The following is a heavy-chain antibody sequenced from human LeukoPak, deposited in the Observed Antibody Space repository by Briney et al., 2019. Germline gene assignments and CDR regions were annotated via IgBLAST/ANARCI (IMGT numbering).Heavy chain of an antibody. D-gene: IGHD1-26*01. CDR2: INPTVGST. CDR3: ARDNSVGDNAWWFDP. V-gene: IGHV1-46*01. CDR1: GYTFTSYY. Sequence: ASVKVSCMASGYTFTSYYMHWVRQAPGQGLEWMGLINPTVGSTGYAQKFQGRVTMTRDMSTSTDYMELSSLRSEDTAIYYCARDNSVGDNAWWFDPWGQGTLVTVSS. J-gene: IGHJ5*02.